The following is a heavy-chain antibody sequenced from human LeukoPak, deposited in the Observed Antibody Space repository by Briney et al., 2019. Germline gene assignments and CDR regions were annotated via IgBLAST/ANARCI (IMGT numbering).Heavy chain of an antibody. CDR2: INPNSGGT. V-gene: IGHV1-2*02. CDR1: GYTFTGYY. J-gene: IGHJ4*02. CDR3: ARVGSSGPPHYFDY. Sequence: GASVKVSCKASGYTFTGYYMHWVRQAPGQGLEWMGWINPNSGGTNYAQKFQGRVTMTRDTSISTAYMELSRLRSDDTAVYYCARVGSSGPPHYFDYWGQGTLVTVSS. D-gene: IGHD3-22*01.